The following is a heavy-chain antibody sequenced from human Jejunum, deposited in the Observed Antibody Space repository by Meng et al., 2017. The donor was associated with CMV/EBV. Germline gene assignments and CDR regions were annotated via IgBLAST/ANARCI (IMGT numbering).Heavy chain of an antibody. J-gene: IGHJ4*02. CDR1: GFPFGAYY. CDR2: ITGSGDII. CDR3: ARGNYGFDY. Sequence: RLVCAASGFPFGAYYMTWVRQAPGKGLEWVSYITGSGDIIYYADSVKGRFTISRDNAKSSLYLEINSLRAEDTAVYYCARGNYGFDYWGQGTLVTVSS. D-gene: IGHD4-17*01. V-gene: IGHV3-11*01.